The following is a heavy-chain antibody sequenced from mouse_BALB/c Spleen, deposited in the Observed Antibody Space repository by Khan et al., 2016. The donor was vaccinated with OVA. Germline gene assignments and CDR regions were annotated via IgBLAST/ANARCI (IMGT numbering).Heavy chain of an antibody. J-gene: IGHJ3*01. CDR3: ASSTYKYGVAY. D-gene: IGHD2-14*01. CDR1: GDSITSGF. Sequence: EVQLQESGPSLVQPSQTLSLTCSVTGDSITSGFWSWIRKFPGNKLEYMGFMIYSGYTYYNPSPKGRFSIPRHTSNNQYYLQLSSVTTGDTATYYCASSTYKYGVAYWGQGTQVTVSA. CDR2: MIYSGYT. V-gene: IGHV3-8*02.